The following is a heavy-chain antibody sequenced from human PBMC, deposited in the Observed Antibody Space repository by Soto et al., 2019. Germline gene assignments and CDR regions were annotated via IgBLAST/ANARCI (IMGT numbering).Heavy chain of an antibody. Sequence: EVQLVESGGGLVQPGGSLRLSCAASGFTFSDHYMDWVRQPPGKGLEWVGRTTNKANTYTTKYAASVEGRFTISRDDSKISLYLQMNSLRSEDTAVYYCARDLSGSGVVYWGRGTLVTVSS. CDR1: GFTFSDHY. V-gene: IGHV3-72*01. CDR2: TTNKANTYTT. J-gene: IGHJ4*02. D-gene: IGHD1-26*01. CDR3: ARDLSGSGVVY.